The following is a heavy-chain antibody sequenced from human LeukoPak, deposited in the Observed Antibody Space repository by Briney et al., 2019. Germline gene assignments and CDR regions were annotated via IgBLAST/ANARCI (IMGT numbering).Heavy chain of an antibody. Sequence: PGGSLRLSCAASGFTFTTYWMSWVRQAPGKGLEWVANINQDGNEKYYVASVKGRFTISRDNAKNSMYVQMNRLRAVDTAVYYCARGFDGYYGFDIWGQGTMVTVSS. CDR2: INQDGNEK. CDR3: ARGFDGYYGFDI. V-gene: IGHV3-7*05. CDR1: GFTFTTYW. D-gene: IGHD5-24*01. J-gene: IGHJ3*02.